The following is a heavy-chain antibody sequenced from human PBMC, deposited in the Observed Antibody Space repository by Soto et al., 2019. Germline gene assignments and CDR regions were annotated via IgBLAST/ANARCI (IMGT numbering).Heavy chain of an antibody. V-gene: IGHV1-69*01. CDR1: DYIFTTYG. CDR2: VIPLFDTA. CDR3: ATGGHNDGYNFYHGMDV. D-gene: IGHD5-18*01. J-gene: IGHJ6*02. Sequence: QMQLVQSGAEVKKPGASVTVSCKASDYIFTTYGISWVRQAPGQGLEWLGGVIPLFDTAYYAQIFRGRLRISADGATTTAYMELSGLTSADTAVYFCATGGHNDGYNFYHGMDVWGQGTTVTVS.